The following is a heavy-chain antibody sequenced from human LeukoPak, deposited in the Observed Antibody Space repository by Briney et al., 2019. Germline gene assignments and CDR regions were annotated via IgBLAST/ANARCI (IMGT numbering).Heavy chain of an antibody. CDR3: AKTYRGRFWPSSSDY. V-gene: IGHV3-23*01. Sequence: GGSLRLSCAASGFTFSSYAMSWVRQAPGKGLEWVSAISGSGGSTYYADSVKGRFTISRDNSKNTLYLQMNSLRAGDTAVYYCAKTYRGRFWPSSSDYWGQGTLVTVSS. J-gene: IGHJ4*02. CDR2: ISGSGGST. D-gene: IGHD1-14*01. CDR1: GFTFSSYA.